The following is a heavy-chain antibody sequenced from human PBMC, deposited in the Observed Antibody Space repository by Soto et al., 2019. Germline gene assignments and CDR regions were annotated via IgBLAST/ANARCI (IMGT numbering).Heavy chain of an antibody. Sequence: SETLSLTCTVSGGSISSYYWSWIRQPPGKGLEWIGYIYYSGSTNYNPSLKSRVTISVDTSKNQFSLKLSSVTAADTAVYYCARADSSSWYWYFDLWGRGTLVTVSS. CDR2: IYYSGST. CDR1: GGSISSYY. D-gene: IGHD6-13*01. CDR3: ARADSSSWYWYFDL. V-gene: IGHV4-59*01. J-gene: IGHJ2*01.